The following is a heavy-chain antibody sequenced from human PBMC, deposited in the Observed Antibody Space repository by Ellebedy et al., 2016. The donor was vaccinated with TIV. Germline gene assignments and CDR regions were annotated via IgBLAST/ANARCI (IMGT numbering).Heavy chain of an antibody. J-gene: IGHJ5*02. CDR1: RFTFSSYA. CDR2: ISYDGSKK. Sequence: GESLKISXAASRFTFSSYAMHWVRQAPGKGLEWVAVISYDGSKKYYADSVKGRFTISRDNSKNTLYLQMDSLRAEDTAVYYCVRAESCYYGSDGPWGQGTLVTVSS. V-gene: IGHV3-30-3*01. CDR3: VRAESCYYGSDGP. D-gene: IGHD3-10*01.